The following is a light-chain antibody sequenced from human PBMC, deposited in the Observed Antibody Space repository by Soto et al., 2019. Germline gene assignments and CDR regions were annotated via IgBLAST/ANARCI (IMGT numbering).Light chain of an antibody. CDR2: GAS. CDR3: QQYDNAPPWT. Sequence: EVVLTQSPGTLSLSPGERATLSCGASHNVDSRYLAWYQQKPGQAPRLVIFGASSRAPGIPDRFSGSGSGTDFTLTINRLEPEDFAVYYCQQYDNAPPWTFGPGTKVEI. V-gene: IGKV3-20*01. CDR1: HNVDSRY. J-gene: IGKJ1*01.